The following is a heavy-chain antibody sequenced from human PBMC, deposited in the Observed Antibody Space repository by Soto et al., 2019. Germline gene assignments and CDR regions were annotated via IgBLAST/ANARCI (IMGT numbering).Heavy chain of an antibody. V-gene: IGHV1-24*01. CDR3: AVLMITFGGAPYGMDV. CDR2: FDPEDGET. Sequence: ASVKVSCKVSGYTLTELSMHWVRQAPGKGLEWMGGFDPEDGETIYAQKFQGRVTMTEDTSTDTAYMELSSLRSEDTAVYYCAVLMITFGGAPYGMDVWGQGTTVTVSS. CDR1: GYTLTELS. J-gene: IGHJ6*02. D-gene: IGHD3-16*01.